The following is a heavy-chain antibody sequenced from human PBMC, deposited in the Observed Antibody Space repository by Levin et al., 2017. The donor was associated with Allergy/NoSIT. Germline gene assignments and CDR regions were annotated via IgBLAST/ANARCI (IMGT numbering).Heavy chain of an antibody. J-gene: IGHJ4*02. D-gene: IGHD4-17*01. CDR3: TRALGDYGDYRWDY. CDR1: GFTFGDYA. Sequence: GESLKISCSASGFTFGDYAMSWFRQAPGKGLEWVGFIGSKAYGGTTEYAASVKGRFTISRDDSKSIAYLQMNSLKTEDTAVYYCTRALGDYGDYRWDYWGQGTLVTVSS. V-gene: IGHV3-49*03. CDR2: IGSKAYGGTT.